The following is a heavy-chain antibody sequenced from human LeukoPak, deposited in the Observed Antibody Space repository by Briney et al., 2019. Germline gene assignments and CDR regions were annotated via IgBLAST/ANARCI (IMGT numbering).Heavy chain of an antibody. CDR3: ARDSAGTTGY. CDR2: ISSSSSYI. D-gene: IGHD1-7*01. Sequence: GGSLRLSCAASGFTFSSYSMNWVRQAPGKGLEWVSPISSSSSYIYYADSVKGRFAISRDNAKNSLYLQMNSLRAEDTAVYYCARDSAGTTGYWGQGTLVTVSS. CDR1: GFTFSSYS. J-gene: IGHJ4*02. V-gene: IGHV3-21*03.